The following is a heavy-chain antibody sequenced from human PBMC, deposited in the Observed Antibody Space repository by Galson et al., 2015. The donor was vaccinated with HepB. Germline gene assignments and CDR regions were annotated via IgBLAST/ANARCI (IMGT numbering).Heavy chain of an antibody. CDR1: GGSITSSSYY. Sequence: ETLFLTCTVSGGSITSSSYYWGWIRQPPGKGLEWIGSISYSGSTYYNASLKSRVTISADTSKNQFSLKLSSVTAADTAVYYCARAGTWLTKWFDPWGQGALVTVSS. V-gene: IGHV4-39*01. CDR2: ISYSGST. CDR3: ARAGTWLTKWFDP. J-gene: IGHJ5*02. D-gene: IGHD3-22*01.